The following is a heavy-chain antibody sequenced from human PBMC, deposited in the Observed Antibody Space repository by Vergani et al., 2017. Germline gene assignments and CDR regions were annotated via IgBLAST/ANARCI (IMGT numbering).Heavy chain of an antibody. CDR1: GLTFSSYA. D-gene: IGHD6-6*01. CDR2: ISYDGSNK. CDR3: ARDRLAARFYYYYYYIDV. J-gene: IGHJ6*03. V-gene: IGHV3-30-3*01. Sequence: QVQLVESGGGVVQPGRSLRLSCAASGLTFSSYAMHWVRQAPGKGLEWVAVISYDGSNKYYADSVKGRFTISRDNSKNTLYLQMNSLRAEDTAVYYCARDRLAARFYYYYYYIDVWGKGTTVTVSS.